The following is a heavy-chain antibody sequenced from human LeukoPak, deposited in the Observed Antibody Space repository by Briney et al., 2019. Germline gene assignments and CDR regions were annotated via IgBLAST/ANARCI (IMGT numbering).Heavy chain of an antibody. J-gene: IGHJ5*02. V-gene: IGHV4-31*03. D-gene: IGHD5-18*01. Sequence: PSEILSLTCTVSGGSISSGDNYWNWIRQYPGQGLEWIGYIYSGGRTNYNPSLRSRVTISADTSKNQFSLRVDSMTAADTAVYYCVKAPTVAASYGWFDPWGQGTLVTVSS. CDR1: GGSISSGDNY. CDR3: VKAPTVAASYGWFDP. CDR2: IYSGGRT.